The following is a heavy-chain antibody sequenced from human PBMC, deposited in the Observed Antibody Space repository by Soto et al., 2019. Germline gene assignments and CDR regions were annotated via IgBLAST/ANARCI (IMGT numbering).Heavy chain of an antibody. CDR2: IISIFGTA. Sequence: GASVKVSCKASGGTFSSYAISWVRQAPGQGLEWMGGIISIFGTANYAQKFQGRVTITADESTSTAYMELSSLRSENTAVYYCAREGVGATHYYYYGMDVWGQGTTVTVSS. D-gene: IGHD1-26*01. V-gene: IGHV1-69*13. J-gene: IGHJ6*02. CDR3: AREGVGATHYYYYGMDV. CDR1: GGTFSSYA.